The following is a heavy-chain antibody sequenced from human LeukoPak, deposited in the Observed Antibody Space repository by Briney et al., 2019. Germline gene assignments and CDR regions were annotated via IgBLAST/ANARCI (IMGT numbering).Heavy chain of an antibody. CDR3: AKDREYSSSSDFDY. Sequence: GGSLRLSCAASGFTFDDYAMHWVRQAPGKGLEWVSGISWNSGSIGYADSVKGRFTISRDNAKNSLYLQMNSLRAEDTALYYCAKDREYSSSSDFDYWGQGTLVTVSS. V-gene: IGHV3-9*01. D-gene: IGHD6-6*01. CDR1: GFTFDDYA. CDR2: ISWNSGSI. J-gene: IGHJ4*02.